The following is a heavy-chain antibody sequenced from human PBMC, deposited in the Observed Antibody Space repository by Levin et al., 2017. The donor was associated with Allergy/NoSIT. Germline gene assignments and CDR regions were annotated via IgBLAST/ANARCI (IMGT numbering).Heavy chain of an antibody. Sequence: PGGSLRLSCAASGFTVSSNYMSWVRQAPGKGLEWVSVIYSGGSTAYADSVKGRFTISRDNYKNTLYLQMNSLRAEDTAVYYCARDSSYSSSWSHWGQGTLVTVSS. CDR2: IYSGGST. D-gene: IGHD6-13*01. J-gene: IGHJ4*02. CDR3: ARDSSYSSSWSH. V-gene: IGHV3-53*01. CDR1: GFTVSSNY.